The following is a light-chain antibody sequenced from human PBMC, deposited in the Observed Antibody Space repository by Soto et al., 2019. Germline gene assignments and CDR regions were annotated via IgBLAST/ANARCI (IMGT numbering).Light chain of an antibody. V-gene: IGKV3-11*01. CDR1: QSVSSY. J-gene: IGKJ5*01. CDR2: DAS. CDR3: QQRSKWIT. Sequence: EIVLTQSPATLSLSPRERATLSCRASQSVSSYLAWYQQKPGQAPRLLIYDASNRATGIPARFSGSGSGTDFTLTISSLEPEDFAVYYCQQRSKWITFGQGTRLEIK.